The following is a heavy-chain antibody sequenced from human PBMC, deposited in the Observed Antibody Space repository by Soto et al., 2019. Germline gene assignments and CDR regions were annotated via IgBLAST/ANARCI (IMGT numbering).Heavy chain of an antibody. CDR3: ARGRGIAVVPHWFDP. CDR2: IFYGGNT. CDR1: GASIHDYY. Sequence: QVQLQESGPGLVKPSETLSLTCTVSGASIHDYYWSWIRQPPGTGLDWIGYIFYGGNTKYNPSLKSRVSIIVDTSKTQFSLQLNSVPAADTAVYYCARGRGIAVVPHWFDPWGQVTLVTVSS. V-gene: IGHV4-59*01. D-gene: IGHD6-19*01. J-gene: IGHJ5*02.